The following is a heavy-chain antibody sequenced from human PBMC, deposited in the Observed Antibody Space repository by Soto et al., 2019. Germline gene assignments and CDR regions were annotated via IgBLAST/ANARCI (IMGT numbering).Heavy chain of an antibody. CDR1: GFTFSFCS. CDR2: ISGSGDTK. V-gene: IGHV3-48*02. Sequence: PGGSPRLSFASSGFTFSFCSMKWVRQAPGKGLEWVSFISGSGDTKYYADSVKGRFTISRDNAKNSLYLQMSSLRDEDTAVYYCAKYCSSDVCFDYWGQGTLVTVSS. CDR3: AKYCSSDVCFDY. D-gene: IGHD2-8*01. J-gene: IGHJ4*02.